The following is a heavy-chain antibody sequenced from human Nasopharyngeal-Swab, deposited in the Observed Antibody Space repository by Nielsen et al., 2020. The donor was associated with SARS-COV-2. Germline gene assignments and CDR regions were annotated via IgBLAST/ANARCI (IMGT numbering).Heavy chain of an antibody. CDR1: GFTFSSYA. J-gene: IGHJ5*02. D-gene: IGHD2-15*01. CDR2: ISYDGSNK. CDR3: ARERVAWIVVVVAGREFDP. V-gene: IGHV3-30*14. Sequence: GGSLRLSCAASGFTFSSYAMHWVRQAPGKRLVWVAVISYDGSNKYYADSVKGRFTISRDNSKNTLYLQMNSLRAEDTAVYYCARERVAWIVVVVAGREFDPWGQGTLVTVSS.